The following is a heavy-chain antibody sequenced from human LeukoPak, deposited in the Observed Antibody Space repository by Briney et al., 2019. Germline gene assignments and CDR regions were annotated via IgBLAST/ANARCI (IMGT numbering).Heavy chain of an antibody. CDR2: ISSDSRII. CDR1: GFTFSDHY. D-gene: IGHD3-16*01. CDR3: ATDTYDYVWGSP. V-gene: IGHV3-11*01. Sequence: GGSLRLSCAASGFTFSDHYMSWIRQAPGKGLEWLSQISSDSRIIYYADSVKGHFTISRDNARQSLYLQMNSLRADDTAVYYCATDTYDYVWGSPWGQGTLVTVSS. J-gene: IGHJ5*02.